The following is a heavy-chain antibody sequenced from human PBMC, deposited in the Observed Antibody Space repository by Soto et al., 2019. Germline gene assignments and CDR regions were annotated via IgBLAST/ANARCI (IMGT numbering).Heavy chain of an antibody. CDR1: GYTFTSYG. D-gene: IGHD5-18*01. V-gene: IGHV1-18*01. Sequence: ASVKVSCKASGYTFTSYGISWVRQAPGQGLEWMGWISAYNGNTNYAQKLQGRVTMTTDTSTSTAYMELRSLRSDDTAVYYCARNEVGDTAMVGYYYGMDVWGQGTTVTVSS. CDR2: ISAYNGNT. CDR3: ARNEVGDTAMVGYYYGMDV. J-gene: IGHJ6*02.